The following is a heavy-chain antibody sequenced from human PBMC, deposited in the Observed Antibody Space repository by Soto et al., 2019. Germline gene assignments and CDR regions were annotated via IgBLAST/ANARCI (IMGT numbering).Heavy chain of an antibody. J-gene: IGHJ3*02. CDR2: IYYSGST. CDR3: ASNTPRTTSAFDI. V-gene: IGHV4-31*03. Sequence: QVQLQESGPGLVKPSQTLSLTCTVSGGSISSGGYYWSWIRQHPGKGLEWIGYIYYSGSTYYNPSLKRRVTISVDTSKNQFSLKLSSVTAADTAVYYCASNTPRTTSAFDIWGQGTMVTVSS. D-gene: IGHD1-26*01. CDR1: GGSISSGGYY.